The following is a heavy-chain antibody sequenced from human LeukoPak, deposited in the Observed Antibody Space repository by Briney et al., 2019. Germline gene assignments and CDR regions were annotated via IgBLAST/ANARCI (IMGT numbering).Heavy chain of an antibody. CDR3: ASAFNSYSSGLEYFQH. J-gene: IGHJ1*01. Sequence: PSETLSLTCTVSGGSISSYYWSWIRQPPGKGLEWIGYIYYSGSTNYNPSLKSRVTISVDTSKNQFSLKLSSVTAADTAVYYCASAFNSYSSGLEYFQHWGQGTLVTVSS. V-gene: IGHV4-59*01. CDR2: IYYSGST. CDR1: GGSISSYY. D-gene: IGHD6-19*01.